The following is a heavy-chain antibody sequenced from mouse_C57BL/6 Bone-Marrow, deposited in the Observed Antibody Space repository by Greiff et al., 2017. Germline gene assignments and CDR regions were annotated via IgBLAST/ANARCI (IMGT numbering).Heavy chain of an antibody. CDR2: ISDGGSYT. Sequence: EVMLVESGGGLVKPGGSLKLSCAASGFTFSSYAMSWVRQTPEKRLEWVATISDGGSYTYYPDNVKGRFTISRDNAKNNLYLQMSHLKSEDTAMYYYASLYDGYPFAYWGQGTLVTVSA. D-gene: IGHD2-3*01. V-gene: IGHV5-4*03. J-gene: IGHJ3*01. CDR1: GFTFSSYA. CDR3: ASLYDGYPFAY.